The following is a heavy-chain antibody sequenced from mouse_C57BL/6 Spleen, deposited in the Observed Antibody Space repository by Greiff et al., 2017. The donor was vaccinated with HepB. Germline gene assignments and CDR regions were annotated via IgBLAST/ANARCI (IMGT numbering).Heavy chain of an antibody. CDR2: IYPGDGDT. CDR1: GYAFSSYW. Sequence: LVESGAELVKPGASVKISCKASGYAFSSYWMNWVKQRPGKGLEWIGQIYPGDGDTNYNGKFKGKATLTADKSSSTAYMQLSSLTSEDSAVYFCARWGSNYVDAMDYWGQGTSVTVSS. J-gene: IGHJ4*01. CDR3: ARWGSNYVDAMDY. V-gene: IGHV1-80*01. D-gene: IGHD2-5*01.